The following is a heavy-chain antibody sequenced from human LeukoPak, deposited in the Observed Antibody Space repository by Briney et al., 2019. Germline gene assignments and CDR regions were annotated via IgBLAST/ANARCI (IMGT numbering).Heavy chain of an antibody. V-gene: IGHV3-48*03. CDR2: ISSSGSTI. D-gene: IGHD3-10*02. Sequence: SGGSLRLSCAASGFTFSSYEMNWVRQAPGKGLEWVSYISSSGSTIYYADSVKGRLTISRDNAKNSLYLQMNILRAEDTAVYYCAELGITMIGGVWGKGTTVTISS. CDR1: GFTFSSYE. J-gene: IGHJ6*04. CDR3: AELGITMIGGV.